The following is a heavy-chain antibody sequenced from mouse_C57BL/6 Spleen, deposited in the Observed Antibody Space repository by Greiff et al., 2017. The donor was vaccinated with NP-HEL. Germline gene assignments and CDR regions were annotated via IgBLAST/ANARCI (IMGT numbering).Heavy chain of an antibody. J-gene: IGHJ2*01. CDR3: ARGGRENFDY. V-gene: IGHV1-42*01. CDR1: GYSFTGYY. CDR2: INPSTGGT. Sequence: VQLQQSGPELVKPGASVKISCKASGYSFTGYYMNWVKQSPEKSLEWIGEINPSTGGTTYNQKFKAKATLTVDKSSSTAYMQLKSLTSEDSAVYYCARGGRENFDYWGQGTTLTVSS.